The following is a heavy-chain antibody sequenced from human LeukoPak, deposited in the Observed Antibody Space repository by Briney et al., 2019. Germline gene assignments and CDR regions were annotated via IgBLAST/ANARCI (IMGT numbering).Heavy chain of an antibody. CDR2: IYTSGTT. D-gene: IGHD6-13*01. Sequence: SETLSLTCTVSGGSISNYYWSWIRQPAGKGLEWIGRIYTSGTTHYNPSLKSRVTMSVDTSKNQFSLNLSSVTAADTAVYYCARFSSIAAAYDYWGLGTLVTVSS. J-gene: IGHJ4*02. CDR1: GGSISNYY. V-gene: IGHV4-4*07. CDR3: ARFSSIAAAYDY.